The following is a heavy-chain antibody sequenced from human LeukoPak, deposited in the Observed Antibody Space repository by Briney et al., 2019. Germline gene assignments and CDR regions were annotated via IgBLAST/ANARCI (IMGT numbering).Heavy chain of an antibody. CDR1: VGPFSGYF. J-gene: IGHJ4*02. CDR3: ARRYYYNLGSFPFDF. Sequence: PSETLSLTRAVPVGPFSGYFWSWIRPSSGKGLEWIGEIHNSGTTNYNPSLNSRVTISEDTSKNQFYLNLSSVTAADTAVYYWARRYYYNLGSFPFDFWGQGTLVTVSS. D-gene: IGHD3-10*01. V-gene: IGHV4-34*01. CDR2: IHNSGTT.